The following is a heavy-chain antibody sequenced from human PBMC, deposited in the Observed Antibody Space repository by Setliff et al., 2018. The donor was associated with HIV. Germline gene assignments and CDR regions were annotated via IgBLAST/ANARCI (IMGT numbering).Heavy chain of an antibody. CDR1: GGSISFYY. D-gene: IGHD2-15*01. J-gene: IGHJ4*02. CDR2: TFDNGNT. Sequence: SETLSLTCSISGGSISFYYWNWLRQTPGKGLEWIAYTFDNGNTHYNPSLESRVTLSLDTSKNLFSLRLASVTAADTAIYYCATQTVAVGAPGYFDSWGQGTLVTVSS. CDR3: ATQTVAVGAPGYFDS. V-gene: IGHV4-59*08.